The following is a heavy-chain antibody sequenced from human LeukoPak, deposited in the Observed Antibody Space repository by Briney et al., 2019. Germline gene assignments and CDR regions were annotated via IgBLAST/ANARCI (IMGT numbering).Heavy chain of an antibody. D-gene: IGHD6-6*01. J-gene: IGHJ4*02. CDR2: IYSGGGT. CDR3: ARSVGSSSAY. Sequence: PGGSLRLSCAASGFTVSSNYMTWVRQAPGKGLEWVSVIYSGGGTFYADSVKGRFTISRDNSKNTLYLQMNSLRVEDTAVYYCARSVGSSSAYWGQGTLVTVSS. V-gene: IGHV3-53*01. CDR1: GFTVSSNY.